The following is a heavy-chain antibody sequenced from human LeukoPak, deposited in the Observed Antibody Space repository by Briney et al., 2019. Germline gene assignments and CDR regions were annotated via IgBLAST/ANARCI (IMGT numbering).Heavy chain of an antibody. V-gene: IGHV3-15*01. CDR1: GVTFSNAW. J-gene: IGHJ4*02. Sequence: RGGSLRLSCAASGVTFSNAWMSWVRQAPGQGPEWVGRIKSKTDGGTTDYAAPVTGRFTISRDDSKNTLYVQMNGLRTEDTAVYYCTTGARSHGYLFDRWGQGTLVTVSS. CDR3: TTGARSHGYLFDR. CDR2: IKSKTDGGTT. D-gene: IGHD5-18*01.